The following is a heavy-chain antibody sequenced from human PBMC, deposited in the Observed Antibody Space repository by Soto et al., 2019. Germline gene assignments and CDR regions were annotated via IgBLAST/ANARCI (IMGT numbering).Heavy chain of an antibody. CDR3: ARDAVVVVAASDY. J-gene: IGHJ4*02. Sequence: ASVKVSCKSSGYTFRNFGISWVRQAPGQGLEWMGWISAYNANANYAQKFQGRLTMTADTSTSTAYMELRSLRSDDTAVYYCARDAVVVVAASDYWGQGTLVTVSS. D-gene: IGHD2-15*01. V-gene: IGHV1-18*01. CDR2: ISAYNANA. CDR1: GYTFRNFG.